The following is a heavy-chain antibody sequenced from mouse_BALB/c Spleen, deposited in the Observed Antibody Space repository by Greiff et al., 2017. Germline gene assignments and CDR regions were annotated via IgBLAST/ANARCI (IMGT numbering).Heavy chain of an antibody. Sequence: EVMLVESGGGLVKLGGSLKLSCAASGFTFSSYYMSWVRQTPEKRLELVAAINSNGGSTYYPDTVKGRFTISRDNAKNTLYLQMSSLKSEDTALYYCARRGVFALDYWGQGTTLTVSS. CDR1: GFTFSSYY. V-gene: IGHV5-6-2*01. J-gene: IGHJ2*01. CDR2: INSNGGST. CDR3: ARRGVFALDY.